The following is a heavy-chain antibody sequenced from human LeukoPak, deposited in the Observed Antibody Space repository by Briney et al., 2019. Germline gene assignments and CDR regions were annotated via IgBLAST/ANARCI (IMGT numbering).Heavy chain of an antibody. Sequence: GGSLRLSCAASGFTFSSDAMHWLRQAPGKGLEYVSAITSNGDKTYYGNSVKGRFTISRDNSKNTLYLQMGSLRIEDMAVYYCARGGATTLFDYWGQGTLVTVSP. CDR3: ARGGATTLFDY. CDR1: GFTFSSDA. D-gene: IGHD1-26*01. V-gene: IGHV3-64*01. J-gene: IGHJ4*02. CDR2: ITSNGDKT.